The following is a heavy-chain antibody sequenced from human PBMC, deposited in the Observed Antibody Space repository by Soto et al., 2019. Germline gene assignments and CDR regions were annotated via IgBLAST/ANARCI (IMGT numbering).Heavy chain of an antibody. CDR1: GGSCSGYY. J-gene: IGHJ4*02. V-gene: IGHV4-34*01. CDR2: INHSGST. D-gene: IGHD2-8*02. Sequence: PLETLSLTCAVYGGSCSGYYWTWIRQPPGTGLEWIGEINHSGSTNYNPSLKSRVTISVDTSKNQFSLKLTSVTAADTAVYYCARDKITGLFDYWGQGTLVTSPQ. CDR3: ARDKITGLFDY.